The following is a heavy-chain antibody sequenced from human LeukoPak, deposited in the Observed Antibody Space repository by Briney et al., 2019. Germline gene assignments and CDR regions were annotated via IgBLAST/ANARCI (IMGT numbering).Heavy chain of an antibody. CDR1: GGSISSGSYY. J-gene: IGHJ3*01. V-gene: IGHV4-61*02. CDR2: IYTSGST. CDR3: ARILGYCSGGSCFRGTFDL. D-gene: IGHD2-15*01. Sequence: SETLSLTCTVSGGSISSGSYYWSWIRQPAGKGLEGIGRIYTSGSTNYNPSLKSRVTISVDTSKNQFSLKLSSVTAADTAVYYCARILGYCSGGSCFRGTFDLWGQGTMVTVSS.